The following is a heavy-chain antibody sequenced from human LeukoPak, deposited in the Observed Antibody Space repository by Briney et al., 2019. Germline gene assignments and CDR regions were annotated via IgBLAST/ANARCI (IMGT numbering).Heavy chain of an antibody. D-gene: IGHD6-19*01. J-gene: IGHJ5*02. Sequence: GGSLRLSCSTSGFTFSTYPVHWVRQARGRGLEYVSAINSNGGSTYYADSVKGRFTISRDNSKNTLYLQMSSLRAEDTAVYYCVRSSGYYDPWGQGTLVTVSS. CDR1: GFTFSTYP. CDR2: INSNGGST. V-gene: IGHV3-64D*09. CDR3: VRSSGYYDP.